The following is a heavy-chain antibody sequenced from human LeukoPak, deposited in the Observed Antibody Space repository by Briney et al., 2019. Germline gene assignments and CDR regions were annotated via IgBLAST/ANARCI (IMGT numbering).Heavy chain of an antibody. V-gene: IGHV6-1*01. D-gene: IGHD3-22*01. CDR2: TYYRSKWYN. Sequence: SQTLSLTCAISGDSVSSNSATWNWIRQSPSRGLEWLGRTYYRSKWYNDYALSVKSRITINPDTSKNQFSLQLNSVTPEDAAVYYCASLVVSNQGGDYTFDYWGQGTLVTVSS. CDR3: ASLVVSNQGGDYTFDY. CDR1: GDSVSSNSAT. J-gene: IGHJ4*02.